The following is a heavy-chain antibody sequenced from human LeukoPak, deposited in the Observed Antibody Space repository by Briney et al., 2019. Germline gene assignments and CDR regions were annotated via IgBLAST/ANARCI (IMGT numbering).Heavy chain of an antibody. Sequence: ASVKVSCKASGYTFTSYYMHWVRQAPGGGLEWMGIINPSGGSTSYAQKFQGRVTMTRDTSTSTVYMELSSLRSEDTAVYYCARDKRINYDILTGYYWYYYYYGMDVWGKGTTVTVSS. D-gene: IGHD3-9*01. CDR3: ARDKRINYDILTGYYWYYYYYGMDV. J-gene: IGHJ6*04. CDR2: INPSGGST. V-gene: IGHV1-46*01. CDR1: GYTFTSYY.